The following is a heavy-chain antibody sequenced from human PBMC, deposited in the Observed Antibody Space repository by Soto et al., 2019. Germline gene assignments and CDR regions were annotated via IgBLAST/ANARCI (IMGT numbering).Heavy chain of an antibody. CDR1: GYTFIDYD. CDR3: ARGGTEWGVSIDY. V-gene: IGHV1-8*01. D-gene: IGHD3-10*01. Sequence: QVQLVQSGAEVKKPGASVKVSCKASGYTFIDYDINWVRQATGQGLEWMGWMNPLSGNTGYAQKFQGRVTMTSNTSITTAHMEVSSLTSDDTAVYYCARGGTEWGVSIDYWGQGTLVTVSS. J-gene: IGHJ4*02. CDR2: MNPLSGNT.